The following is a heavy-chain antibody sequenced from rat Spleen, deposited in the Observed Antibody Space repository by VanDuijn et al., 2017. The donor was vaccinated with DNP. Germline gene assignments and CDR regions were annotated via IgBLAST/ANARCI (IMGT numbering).Heavy chain of an antibody. CDR1: GFTFNKYW. D-gene: IGHD1-11*01. J-gene: IGHJ3*01. Sequence: EVQLVESGGDLVQPGRSLKLSCVASGFTFNKYWMTWIRQVPGKGLEWVAAITSSGGSTYYPDSVKGRFTISRDNAKDTQYLQMDGLRSEDTATYYCVTGVYGGYEDWFANWGQGTLVTVSS. CDR2: ITSSGGST. V-gene: IGHV5-31*01. CDR3: VTGVYGGYEDWFAN.